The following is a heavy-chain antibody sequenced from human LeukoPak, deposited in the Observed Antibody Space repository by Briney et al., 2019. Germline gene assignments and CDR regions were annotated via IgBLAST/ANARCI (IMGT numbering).Heavy chain of an antibody. CDR2: IKQDGSEK. CDR1: GFTFSSYW. Sequence: GGSLRLSCAASGFTFSSYWMSWVRQAPGKGLEWVANIKQDGSEKYYVDSVKGRFTISRDNAKNSLYLQMNSLRAEDTAVYYCARDIIRPAANGGNAFDIWGQGTMVTVSS. CDR3: ARDIIRPAANGGNAFDI. D-gene: IGHD2-2*01. V-gene: IGHV3-7*01. J-gene: IGHJ3*02.